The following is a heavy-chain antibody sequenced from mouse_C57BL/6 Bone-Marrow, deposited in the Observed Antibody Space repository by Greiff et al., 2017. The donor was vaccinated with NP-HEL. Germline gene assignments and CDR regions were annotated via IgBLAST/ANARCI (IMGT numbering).Heavy chain of an antibody. V-gene: IGHV5-6*01. CDR3: ARGDGYLFAY. CDR2: ISSGGSYT. Sequence: VQLKESGGDLVKPGGSLKLSCAASGFTFSSYGMSWVRQTPDKRLEWVATISSGGSYTYYPDSVKGRFTISRDNAKNTLYLQMSSLKSEDTAMYYCARGDGYLFAYGGQGTLVTVSA. D-gene: IGHD2-3*01. CDR1: GFTFSSYG. J-gene: IGHJ3*01.